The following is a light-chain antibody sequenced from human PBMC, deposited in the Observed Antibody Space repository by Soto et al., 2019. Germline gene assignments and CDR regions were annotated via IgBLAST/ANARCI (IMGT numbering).Light chain of an antibody. Sequence: QSVLSQPASVSGSPGQSITISCTGTSSDIGHYNYVSWYQQHPGKAPKLVISEVSNRPSGVSNRFSGSKSGNTASLTISGLRAEDESDYYCSSYTTGSTLVFGGGTKLTVL. CDR1: SSDIGHYNY. J-gene: IGLJ3*02. CDR3: SSYTTGSTLV. V-gene: IGLV2-14*01. CDR2: EVS.